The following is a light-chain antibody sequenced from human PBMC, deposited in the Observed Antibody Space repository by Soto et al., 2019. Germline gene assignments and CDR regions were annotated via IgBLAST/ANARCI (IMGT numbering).Light chain of an antibody. CDR2: AAS. CDR1: QSVGTW. Sequence: DLQLTQSPSSLAASVGDRVTITYRASQSVGTWLGWYQQKPDRAPKSLIYAASKLQNGVPSRFNGSGCGTDFTLTIDRLQPEDLGTYYCQQYNEYPLTFGGGTKEEI. V-gene: IGKV1D-16*01. J-gene: IGKJ4*01. CDR3: QQYNEYPLT.